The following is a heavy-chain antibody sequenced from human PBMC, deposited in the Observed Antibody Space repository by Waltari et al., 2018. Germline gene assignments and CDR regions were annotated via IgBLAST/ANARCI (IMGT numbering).Heavy chain of an antibody. V-gene: IGHV4-4*07. CDR3: ARDGEQWLVRGYYYYYMDV. Sequence: QVQLQASGPGLVKPSETLSLTCTVSGGSISSYYWSWIRQPAGKGLEWIGRIYTSGSTNYNPSLKSRVTMSVDTSKNQFSLKLSSVTAADTAVYYCARDGEQWLVRGYYYYYMDVWGKGTTVTVSS. D-gene: IGHD6-19*01. CDR2: IYTSGST. J-gene: IGHJ6*03. CDR1: GGSISSYY.